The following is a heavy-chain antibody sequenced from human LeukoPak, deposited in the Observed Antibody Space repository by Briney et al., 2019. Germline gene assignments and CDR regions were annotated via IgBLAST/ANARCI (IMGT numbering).Heavy chain of an antibody. CDR3: TRSYDDFWRGYFSY. CDR2: IRSKSYGGTT. D-gene: IGHD3-3*01. V-gene: IGHV3-49*03. J-gene: IGHJ4*02. Sequence: PGGSLRLSCTASGFTFGDYAMSWFRQAPGKGLEWVSFIRSKSYGGTTKYAVSVKGRFTISRDDSRSIAYLQMNSLKTEDTAVYYCTRSYDDFWRGYFSYWGQGTLVSVAS. CDR1: GFTFGDYA.